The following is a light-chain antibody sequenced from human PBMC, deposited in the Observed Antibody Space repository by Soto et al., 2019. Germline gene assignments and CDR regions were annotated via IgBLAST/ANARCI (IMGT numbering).Light chain of an antibody. CDR1: SSDVGGYNY. CDR2: EVS. Sequence: SALTQPASVSRSPGQSITITCTGTSSDVGGYNYVSWYQQHPGKAPKLMIYEVSNRPSGVSNRFSGSKSGNTASLTISGLQAEDEADYYCSSYTSSSTLDVFGTGTKSPS. CDR3: SSYTSSSTLDV. V-gene: IGLV2-14*01. J-gene: IGLJ1*01.